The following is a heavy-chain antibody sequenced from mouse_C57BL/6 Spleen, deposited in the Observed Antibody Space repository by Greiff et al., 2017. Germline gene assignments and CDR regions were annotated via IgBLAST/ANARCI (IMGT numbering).Heavy chain of an antibody. J-gene: IGHJ4*01. Sequence: QVQLQQSGAELAKPGASVKLSCKASGYTFTSYWMHWVKQRPGQGLEWIGYINPSSGYTKYNQKFKDKATLTADTSSSTAYMQLSSLTYEDSAIYCYARAYGSMDYWGQGTSVTVSS. CDR1: GYTFTSYW. D-gene: IGHD1-1*01. V-gene: IGHV1-7*01. CDR3: ARAYGSMDY. CDR2: INPSSGYT.